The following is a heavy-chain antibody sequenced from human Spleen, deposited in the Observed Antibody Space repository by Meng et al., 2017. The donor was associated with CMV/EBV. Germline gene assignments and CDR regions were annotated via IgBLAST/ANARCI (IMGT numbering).Heavy chain of an antibody. D-gene: IGHD1-26*01. CDR3: ARGEHEGDSGSYYRRYYYGMDV. Sequence: ASVKVSCKASGYTFTSYDINWVRQATRQGLEWMGWMNPNSGNTGYAQKFQGRVTITRNTSISTAYMELSSLRSEDTAVYYCARGEHEGDSGSYYRRYYYGMDVWGQGTTVTVSS. J-gene: IGHJ6*02. CDR1: GYTFTSYD. CDR2: MNPNSGNT. V-gene: IGHV1-8*03.